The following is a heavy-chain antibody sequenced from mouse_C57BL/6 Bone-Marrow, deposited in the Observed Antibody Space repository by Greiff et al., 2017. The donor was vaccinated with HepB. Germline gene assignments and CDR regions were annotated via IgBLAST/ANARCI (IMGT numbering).Heavy chain of an antibody. CDR2: ISGGGGNT. D-gene: IGHD1-1*01. V-gene: IGHV5-9*01. Sequence: EVKVEESGGGLVKPGGSLKLSCAASGFTFSSYTMSWVRQTPEKRLEWVATISGGGGNTYYPDSVKGRFTISRDNAKNTLYLQMSSLRSEDTALYYCASHYYGSSYEFAYWGQGTLVTVSA. CDR3: ASHYYGSSYEFAY. CDR1: GFTFSSYT. J-gene: IGHJ3*01.